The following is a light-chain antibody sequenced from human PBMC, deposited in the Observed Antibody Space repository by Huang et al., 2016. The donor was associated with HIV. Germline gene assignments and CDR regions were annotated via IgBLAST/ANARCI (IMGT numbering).Light chain of an antibody. CDR2: GAS. CDR1: QSVSSN. CDR3: QQYNNWPPLIT. Sequence: EIVMTQSPATLSVSPGERATLSCRARQSVSSNLAWYQQKPGQAPRLLIYGASTRATGIPARFSGSGSGTEFTLTISSLQSEDFAVYYCQQYNNWPPLITFGQGTRLEIK. J-gene: IGKJ5*01. V-gene: IGKV3-15*01.